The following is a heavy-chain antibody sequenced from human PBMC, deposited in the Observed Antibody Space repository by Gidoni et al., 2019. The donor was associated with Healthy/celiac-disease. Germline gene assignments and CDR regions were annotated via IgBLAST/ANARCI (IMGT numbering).Heavy chain of an antibody. CDR2: IYYSGST. CDR3: ARSGLRLGELSLAGYFQH. D-gene: IGHD3-16*02. CDR1: GGSIRSGDYY. J-gene: IGHJ1*01. V-gene: IGHV4-30-4*01. Sequence: QVQLQESGPGLVKPSQTLSLTCTVSGGSIRSGDYYWSWIRQPPGKGLEWIGYIYYSGSTYYNPSLKSRVTISVDTSKNQFSLKLSSVTAADTAVYYCARSGLRLGELSLAGYFQHWGQGTLVTVSS.